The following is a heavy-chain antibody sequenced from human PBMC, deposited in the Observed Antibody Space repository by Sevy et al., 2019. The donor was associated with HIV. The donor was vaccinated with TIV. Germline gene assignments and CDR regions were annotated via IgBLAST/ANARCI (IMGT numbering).Heavy chain of an antibody. Sequence: SETLSLTCTVSGGSINSDHWNWIRQPPGKGLEWIGYVYYTGGTNYNPALKNRVTISVDRTKNQFSLKLTSVTAADTTVYYCARRNDFDIWGQGTMVTVSS. J-gene: IGHJ3*02. CDR2: VYYTGGT. CDR1: GGSINSDH. V-gene: IGHV4-59*08. CDR3: ARRNDFDI.